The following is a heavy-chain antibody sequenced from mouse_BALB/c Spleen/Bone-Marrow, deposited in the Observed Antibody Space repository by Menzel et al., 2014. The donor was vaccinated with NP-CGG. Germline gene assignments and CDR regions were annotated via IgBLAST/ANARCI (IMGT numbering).Heavy chain of an antibody. CDR1: GFTFTSYA. D-gene: IGHD1-1*01. CDR2: ISSGGNYT. Sequence: EVKLVESGGGLVKPCGSLKLSCAVSGFTFTSYAMSWVRQSPEKRLEWVAEISSGGNYTYYPDPVTRRFTISRDNAKNILYLEMSNLRSDDATMYYCVRAYGSSYAMDYWGQGTSVTVSS. V-gene: IGHV5-9-4*01. J-gene: IGHJ4*01. CDR3: VRAYGSSYAMDY.